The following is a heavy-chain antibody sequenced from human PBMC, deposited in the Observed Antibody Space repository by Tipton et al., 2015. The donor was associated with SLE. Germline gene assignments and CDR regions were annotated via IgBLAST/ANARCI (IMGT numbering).Heavy chain of an antibody. D-gene: IGHD6-13*01. CDR1: GGSLPGFF. CDR2: VRYGGIR. J-gene: IGHJ6*03. Sequence: LRLSCAVHGGSLPGFFWSWIRQSPGEGLEWIGAVRYGGIRDYNPSLKSRVSMTLDTSTNQFSLTLTSVTAADTAVYYCARGAAAGYYYYYMDVWGKGTTVTVSS. V-gene: IGHV4-34*01. CDR3: ARGAAAGYYYYYMDV.